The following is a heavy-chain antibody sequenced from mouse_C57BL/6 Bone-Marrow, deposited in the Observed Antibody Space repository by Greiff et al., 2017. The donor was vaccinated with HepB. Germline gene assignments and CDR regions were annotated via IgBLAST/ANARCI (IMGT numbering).Heavy chain of an antibody. D-gene: IGHD2-3*01. CDR2: ISYDGSN. CDR1: GYSITSGYY. J-gene: IGHJ1*03. V-gene: IGHV3-6*01. Sequence: ESGPGLVKPSQSLSLTCSVTGYSITSGYYWNWIRQFPGNKLEWMGYISYDGSNNYNPSLKNRISFTRDTSKNQFFLKLNSVTTEDTATYYCARRGYDGYIDVWGTGTTVTVSS. CDR3: ARRGYDGYIDV.